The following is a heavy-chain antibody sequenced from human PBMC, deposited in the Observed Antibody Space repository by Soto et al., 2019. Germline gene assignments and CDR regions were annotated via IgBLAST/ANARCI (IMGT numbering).Heavy chain of an antibody. CDR2: ISYAGSNK. D-gene: IGHD4-17*01. V-gene: IGHV3-30*18. Sequence: QVQLVESGGGVVQPGGSLRLSCAASGFTFSTYGMYWVRQAPGKGLDWVAVISYAGSNKYYADSVKGQFTISRDNSKNTLNLHMNSLRAEDTAVYYCAKDCSANYGGIFDRYYNYYGMDVLGQGTTVTVSS. J-gene: IGHJ6*02. CDR3: AKDCSANYGGIFDRYYNYYGMDV. CDR1: GFTFSTYG.